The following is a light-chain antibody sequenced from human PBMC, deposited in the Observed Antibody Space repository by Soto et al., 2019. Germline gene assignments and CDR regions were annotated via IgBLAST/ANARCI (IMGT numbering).Light chain of an antibody. J-gene: IGLJ1*01. V-gene: IGLV1-40*01. CDR2: GNN. CDR1: SSNIGAGYD. Sequence: QSVLTQPPSVSGAPGQRVTISCTGSSSNIGAGYDVHWYQQLPGTAPKLLMYGNNNRPSGVPDRFSGSKSDSSASLAITGLQDEDEADYYCQSYDGSLRAYVFGTGTKLTVL. CDR3: QSYDGSLRAYV.